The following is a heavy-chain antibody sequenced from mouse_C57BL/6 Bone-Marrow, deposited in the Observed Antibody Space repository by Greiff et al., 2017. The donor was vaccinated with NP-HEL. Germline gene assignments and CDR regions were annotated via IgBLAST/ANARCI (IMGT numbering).Heavy chain of an antibody. CDR1: GFTFSSYG. J-gene: IGHJ4*01. V-gene: IGHV5-6*02. CDR3: ARRDYGSSYDAMDY. D-gene: IGHD1-1*01. Sequence: ESGGDLVKPGGSLKLSCAASGFTFSSYGMSWVRQTPDKRLEWVATISSGGSYTYYPDSVKGRFTISRDNAKNTLYLQMSSLKSEDTAMYYCARRDYGSSYDAMDYWGQGTSVTVSS. CDR2: ISSGGSYT.